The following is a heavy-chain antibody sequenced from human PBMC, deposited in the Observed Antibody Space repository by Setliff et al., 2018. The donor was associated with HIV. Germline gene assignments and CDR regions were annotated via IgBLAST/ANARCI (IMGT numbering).Heavy chain of an antibody. J-gene: IGHJ4*02. D-gene: IGHD2-2*01. CDR2: ISAYNGNT. V-gene: IGHV1-18*01. CDR3: ARGPPIVVVPAALLTFDY. CDR1: GYTFTSYG. Sequence: ASVKVSCKASGYTFTSYGISWVRQAPGQGLEWMGWISAYNGNTNYAQKLQGRVTMTTDTSTSTAYMELRSLRSDDTAVYYCARGPPIVVVPAALLTFDYWGQGTPVTVSS.